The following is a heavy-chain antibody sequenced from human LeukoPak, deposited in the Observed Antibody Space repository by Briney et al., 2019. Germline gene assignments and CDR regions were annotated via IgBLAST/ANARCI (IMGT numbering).Heavy chain of an antibody. CDR2: VLHSGST. CDR1: GDSISTNEW. Sequence: KPSETLSLTCSVSGDSISTNEWWSWVRQPPGKGLEWIGEVLHSGSTNYNPSLKSRVTISIDKSKNQFSLEVTSVTAADTAIYYCARDLAVAGTNYFDFWGQGVLVTVSS. J-gene: IGHJ4*02. CDR3: ARDLAVAGTNYFDF. V-gene: IGHV4-4*02. D-gene: IGHD6-19*01.